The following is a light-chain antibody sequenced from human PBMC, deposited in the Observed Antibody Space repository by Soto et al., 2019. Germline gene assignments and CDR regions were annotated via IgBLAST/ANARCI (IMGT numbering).Light chain of an antibody. CDR1: QNVSNW. J-gene: IGKJ2*01. Sequence: DVEMTQSPSTLPTSIGDRVTINCRASQNVSNWLAWYQQKPGKAPKLLLYKASRLESGVPSRFSAGGSGTDFTLTINSLQSDDFATYFCQQYSKESTFGQGTKLEIK. CDR2: KAS. CDR3: QQYSKEST. V-gene: IGKV1-5*03.